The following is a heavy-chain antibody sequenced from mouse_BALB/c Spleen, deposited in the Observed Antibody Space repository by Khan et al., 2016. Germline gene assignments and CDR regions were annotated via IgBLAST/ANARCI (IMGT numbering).Heavy chain of an antibody. Sequence: EVELVESGGGLVKPGGSLKLSCAASGFTFSDYYMYWVRQTPEKRLEWVATISDGGSYTYYPDSVKGRFTITRDNAKNNLYLQMSSLKSEDTAMYYGARDLNWDFDVWGAGTTVTVSS. CDR1: GFTFSDYY. CDR2: ISDGGSYT. J-gene: IGHJ1*01. CDR3: ARDLNWDFDV. V-gene: IGHV5-4*02.